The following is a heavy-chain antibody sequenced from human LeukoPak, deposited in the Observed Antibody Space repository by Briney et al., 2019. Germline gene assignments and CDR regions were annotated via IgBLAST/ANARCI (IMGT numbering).Heavy chain of an antibody. CDR3: ARGYTSSWSYFDY. CDR1: GGSISSGAYY. J-gene: IGHJ4*02. V-gene: IGHV4-31*03. CDR2: IYYTGST. Sequence: PSETLSLTCTVSGGSISSGAYYWSWIRQHPGKGLEWIGYIYYTGSTYYNPSLKSRVTISVDTSNNQFSLKLSSVTAADTAVYYCARGYTSSWSYFDYWGQGTLVTVSS. D-gene: IGHD6-13*01.